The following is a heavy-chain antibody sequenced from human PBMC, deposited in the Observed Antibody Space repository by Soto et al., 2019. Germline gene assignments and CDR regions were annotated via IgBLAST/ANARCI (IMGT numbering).Heavy chain of an antibody. V-gene: IGHV1-69*13. D-gene: IGHD6-13*01. CDR3: ARVGAAAGTMWYFDL. Sequence: ASVKVSCKASGGTFSSYAISWVRQAPGQGLEWMGGIIPIFGTANYAQKFQGRVTITADESTSTAYMELSSLRSEDTAVYYCARVGAAAGTMWYFDLWGRGTLVTVSS. CDR2: IIPIFGTA. CDR1: GGTFSSYA. J-gene: IGHJ2*01.